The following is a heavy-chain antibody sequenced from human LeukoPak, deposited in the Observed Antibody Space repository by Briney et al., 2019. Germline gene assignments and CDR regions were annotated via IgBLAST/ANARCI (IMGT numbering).Heavy chain of an antibody. D-gene: IGHD3-10*01. CDR1: GGSISSGSYY. CDR2: IYTSGST. Sequence: PSETLSLTCTVSGGSISSGSYYWSWIRQPAGKGLEWIGRIYTSGSTNYNPSLKSRVTISVDTSKNQFSLKLSSVTAADTAVYYCARAWFGEEIDYWGQGTLVTVSS. CDR3: ARAWFGEEIDY. V-gene: IGHV4-61*02. J-gene: IGHJ4*02.